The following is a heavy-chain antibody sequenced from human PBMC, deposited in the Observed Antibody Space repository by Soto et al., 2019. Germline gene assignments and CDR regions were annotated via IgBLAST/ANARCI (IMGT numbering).Heavy chain of an antibody. V-gene: IGHV3-23*01. Sequence: GWSLRLSCASSVFTFISYAMSWVRQAPGKGLEWVSAISGSGGSTYYADSVKGRFTISRDNSKNTLYLQMNSLRAEDTAVYYCAKVWLYCTNGVCYNFDYWGQGTLVTVSS. CDR1: VFTFISYA. J-gene: IGHJ4*02. CDR3: AKVWLYCTNGVCYNFDY. CDR2: ISGSGGST. D-gene: IGHD2-8*01.